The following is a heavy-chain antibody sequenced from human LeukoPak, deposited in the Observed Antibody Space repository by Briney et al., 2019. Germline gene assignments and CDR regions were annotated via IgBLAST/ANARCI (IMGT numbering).Heavy chain of an antibody. J-gene: IGHJ4*02. V-gene: IGHV3-21*01. Sequence: GGALRLSFAASGFTFSSYSMNWVRPAPGKGLEWVSSISSSSSYIYYSDSVKGRFTISRDNAKNSLYLQMNSLRAEDTAVYYCARDLGLVRGVPTASDYWGQGTLVTVSS. D-gene: IGHD3-10*01. CDR1: GFTFSSYS. CDR2: ISSSSSYI. CDR3: ARDLGLVRGVPTASDY.